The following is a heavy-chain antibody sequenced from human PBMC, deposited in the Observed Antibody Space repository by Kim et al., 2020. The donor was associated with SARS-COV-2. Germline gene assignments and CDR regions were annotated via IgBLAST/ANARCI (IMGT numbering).Heavy chain of an antibody. CDR2: IYSSGST. CDR1: GFTVSSNY. V-gene: IGHV3-53*01. CDR3: ARDGPCGWGGGDY. Sequence: GGSLRLSCAASGFTVSSNYMSWVRQAPGKGLEWVSVIYSSGSTYYADSVKGRFTISRDNAKNTLYLQMNSLRAEDTAVYYCARDGPCGWGGGDYWGQGTLVTVSS. J-gene: IGHJ4*02. D-gene: IGHD3-10*01.